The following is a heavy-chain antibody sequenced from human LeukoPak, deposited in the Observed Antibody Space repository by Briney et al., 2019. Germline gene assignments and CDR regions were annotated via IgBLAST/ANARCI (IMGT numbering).Heavy chain of an antibody. CDR2: IYYSGST. D-gene: IGHD6-19*01. CDR3: ASSSGWWNAFDI. V-gene: IGHV4-59*01. Sequence: SETLSLTCAVYGGSFSGYYWSWIRQPPGKGLEWIGYIYYSGSTNYNPSLKSRVTISVDTSKNQFSLKLSSVTAADTAVYYCASSSGWWNAFDIWGQGTMVTVSS. J-gene: IGHJ3*02. CDR1: GGSFSGYY.